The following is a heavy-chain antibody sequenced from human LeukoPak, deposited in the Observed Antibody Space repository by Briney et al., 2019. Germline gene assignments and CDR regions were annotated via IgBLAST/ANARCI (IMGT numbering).Heavy chain of an antibody. Sequence: GGSLRLSCAASGFTFSSYTMHWVRQSPGKELEWVAVISSDGSNKDYADSVKGRFTISRDNSKNTLYLQMNSLRAEDTAVYYCAREGNYVWGSYRYTGYFDYWGQGTLVTVSS. D-gene: IGHD3-16*02. CDR1: GFTFSSYT. J-gene: IGHJ4*02. CDR3: AREGNYVWGSYRYTGYFDY. V-gene: IGHV3-30-3*01. CDR2: ISSDGSNK.